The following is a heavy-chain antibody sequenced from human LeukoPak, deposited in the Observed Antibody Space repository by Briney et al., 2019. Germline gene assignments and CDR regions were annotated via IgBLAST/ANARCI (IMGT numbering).Heavy chain of an antibody. Sequence: GGSLRLSCAASGFTFDDYAMHWVRQAPGKGLVWVSGISWNSGSIGYADSVKGRFTISRDNAKNSLYLQMNSLGAEDTALYYCAKDISSGSLSAALRRTYHWGQGTLVT. D-gene: IGHD6-6*01. V-gene: IGHV3-9*01. CDR2: ISWNSGSI. CDR1: GFTFDDYA. CDR3: AKDISSGSLSAALRRTYH. J-gene: IGHJ5*02.